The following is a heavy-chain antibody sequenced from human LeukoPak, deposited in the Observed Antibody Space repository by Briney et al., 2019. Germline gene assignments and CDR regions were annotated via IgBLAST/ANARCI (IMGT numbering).Heavy chain of an antibody. CDR3: ARVAYYYDSSGYYYYSYFDY. Sequence: TSETLSLTCTVSGGSISSYYWSWIRQPPGKGLEWIGYIYYSGSTNYNPSLKSRVTISVDTSKNQFSLKLSSVTAADTAVYYCARVAYYYDSSGYYYYSYFDYWGQGTLVTVSS. J-gene: IGHJ4*02. D-gene: IGHD3-22*01. CDR2: IYYSGST. V-gene: IGHV4-59*01. CDR1: GGSISSYY.